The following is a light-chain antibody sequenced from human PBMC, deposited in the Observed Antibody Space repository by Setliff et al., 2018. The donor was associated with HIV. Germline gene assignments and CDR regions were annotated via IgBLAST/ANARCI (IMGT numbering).Light chain of an antibody. Sequence: QSALTQPASVSGSPGQSITISCTGTSNDIGGYSYVSWYQQYPGKAPKMMIYDVSKRPSGVSNRFSASKAGNMASLTISGLRPEDEADYYCCSYTSSSTRLFGTGTKVTVL. V-gene: IGLV2-14*03. CDR2: DVS. CDR3: CSYTSSSTRL. J-gene: IGLJ1*01. CDR1: SNDIGGYSY.